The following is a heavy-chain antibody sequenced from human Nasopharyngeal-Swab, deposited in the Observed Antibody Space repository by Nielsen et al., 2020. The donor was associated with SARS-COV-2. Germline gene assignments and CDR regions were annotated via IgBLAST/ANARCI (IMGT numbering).Heavy chain of an antibody. J-gene: IGHJ4*02. CDR1: GFTFSSQA. Sequence: GESLKISCVVSGFTFSSQAMSWVRQAPGKGLEWVSIIYSSGSNRYYADSVKGRFTISRDNSKNTLYLQMNSLRAEDTAVYYCAKNSYGFGYYFDYWGQGTLVTVSS. CDR3: AKNSYGFGYYFDY. D-gene: IGHD5-18*01. V-gene: IGHV3-23*03. CDR2: IYSSGSNR.